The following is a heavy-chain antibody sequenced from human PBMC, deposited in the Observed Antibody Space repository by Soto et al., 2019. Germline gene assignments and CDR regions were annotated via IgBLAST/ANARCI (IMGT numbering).Heavy chain of an antibody. CDR1: GGSISSGDYY. J-gene: IGHJ5*01. D-gene: IGHD3-10*01. V-gene: IGHV4-30-4*01. CDR3: PRMDGSGIYKGSWFDP. CDR2: IYYSGST. Sequence: QVQLQESGPGLVKPSQTLSLTCTVSGGSISSGDYYWSWIRQPPGKGLEWIGYIYYSGSTYYNPSPQGRITPSVDRSQRQFCRDLGSVPAADTAVYYCPRMDGSGIYKGSWFDPCGQGTVVTVSS.